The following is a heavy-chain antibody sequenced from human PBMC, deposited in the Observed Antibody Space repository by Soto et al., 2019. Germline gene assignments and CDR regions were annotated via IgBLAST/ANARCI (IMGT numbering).Heavy chain of an antibody. CDR1: GGSISSYY. D-gene: IGHD2-15*01. CDR2: IYYSGST. CDR3: ATIVVVAATDAFDI. J-gene: IGHJ3*02. Sequence: PSETLSLTCTVSGGSISSYYWSWIRQPPGKGLEWIGYIYYSGSTNYNPSLKSRVTISVDTSKNQFSLKLSSVTAADTAVYYCATIVVVAATDAFDIWGQGTMVTV. V-gene: IGHV4-59*12.